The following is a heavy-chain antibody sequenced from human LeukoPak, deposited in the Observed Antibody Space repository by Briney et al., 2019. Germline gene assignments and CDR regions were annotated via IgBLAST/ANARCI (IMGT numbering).Heavy chain of an antibody. V-gene: IGHV3-74*01. CDR2: INSDGSST. J-gene: IGHJ4*02. D-gene: IGHD6-19*01. CDR1: GFTFSSYW. Sequence: PGGSLRLSCAGSGFTFSSYWMHWVRQAPGKGLVWVSRINSDGSSTSYADSVKGRFTISRDNAKNTLYLQMNSLRAEDTAVYYCAREVKQRLVLGGEFDYWGQGTLVTVSS. CDR3: AREVKQRLVLGGEFDY.